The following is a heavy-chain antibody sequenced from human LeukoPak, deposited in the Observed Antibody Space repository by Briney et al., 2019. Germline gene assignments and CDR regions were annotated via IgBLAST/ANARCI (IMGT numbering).Heavy chain of an antibody. J-gene: IGHJ6*02. CDR1: GGSISSYY. Sequence: SETLSLTCTVSGGSISSYYWSWIRQTPGKGLEWIGYIYYSGSTNYNPSLKSRVTISVDTSENQFSLKLSSVTAADTAVYYCARDRAPYYYYYGMDVWGQGTTVTVSS. CDR3: ARDRAPYYYYYGMDV. D-gene: IGHD3-10*01. CDR2: IYYSGST. V-gene: IGHV4-59*01.